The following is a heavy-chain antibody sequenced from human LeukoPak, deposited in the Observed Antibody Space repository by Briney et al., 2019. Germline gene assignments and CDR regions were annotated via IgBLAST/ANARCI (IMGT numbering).Heavy chain of an antibody. CDR1: GYTFTSYD. D-gene: IGHD3-22*01. CDR2: MNPNSGNT. Sequence: GASVKVSCKASGYTFTSYDINWVRQATGQGLEWMGCMNPNSGNTGYAQKFQGRVTMTTDTSTSTAYMELRSLRSDDTAVYYCARDQYYDSKGWFDPWGQGTLVTVSS. J-gene: IGHJ5*02. V-gene: IGHV1-8*02. CDR3: ARDQYYDSKGWFDP.